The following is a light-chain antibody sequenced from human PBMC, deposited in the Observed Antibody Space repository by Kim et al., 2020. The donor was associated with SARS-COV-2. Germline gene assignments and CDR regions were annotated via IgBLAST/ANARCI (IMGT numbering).Light chain of an antibody. J-gene: IGKJ1*01. CDR2: DAS. Sequence: EIQMTQSPSTLSASLGHRVTITCRASESITIWLAWYQVKPGKAPKLLIYDASTLDSGVPSRFSGSGSGTDFTLTISSLQPDDFATYYCQQYSTYSRVFGQGTKVDIK. CDR1: ESITIW. CDR3: QQYSTYSRV. V-gene: IGKV1-5*01.